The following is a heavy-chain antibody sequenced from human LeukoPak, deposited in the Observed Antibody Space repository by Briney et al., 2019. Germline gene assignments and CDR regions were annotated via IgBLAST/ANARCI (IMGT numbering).Heavy chain of an antibody. D-gene: IGHD5-24*01. V-gene: IGHV3-30*02. CDR2: IRYDGSNK. Sequence: PGGSLRLSCAASGFTFSSYGMHWVRQAPGKGLEWVAFIRYDGSNKYYADSVKGRFTISRDNSKNTLYLQMNSLRVEDTAVYYRAKDRGDYFDYWGQGTLVTVSS. CDR3: AKDRGDYFDY. CDR1: GFTFSSYG. J-gene: IGHJ4*02.